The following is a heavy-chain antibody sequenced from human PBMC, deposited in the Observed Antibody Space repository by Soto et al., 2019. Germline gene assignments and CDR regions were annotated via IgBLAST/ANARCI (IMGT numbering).Heavy chain of an antibody. D-gene: IGHD1-7*01. CDR3: AHITATSVTYYFEY. CDR1: GFSLTTSGVG. CDR2: IYWNDDK. V-gene: IGHV2-5*01. J-gene: IGHJ4*02. Sequence: QITLKESGPTLVKPTQTLTLTCTFSGFSLTTSGVGVGWIRQPPGEALEWLELIYWNDDKRYSPSLNSRLTITKDTSKNQVVLTMPNMDPVDTATYFCAHITATSVTYYFEYWGQGTLVTVSS.